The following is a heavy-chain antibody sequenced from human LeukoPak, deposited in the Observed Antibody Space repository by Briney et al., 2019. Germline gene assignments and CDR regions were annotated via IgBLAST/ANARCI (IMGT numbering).Heavy chain of an antibody. CDR2: IFSGGST. Sequence: RGSLRLSCAASGFNLSSNYTSWGRPAPGKGLEWVSVIFSGGSTYSVDSVKGRFTTSRDNSKNTLYLQMNSLRAEDTGVYYCASFLGGFSSFHWGQGTLVAVSS. CDR1: GFNLSSNY. V-gene: IGHV3-66*02. CDR3: ASFLGGFSSFH. J-gene: IGHJ4*02. D-gene: IGHD2-15*01.